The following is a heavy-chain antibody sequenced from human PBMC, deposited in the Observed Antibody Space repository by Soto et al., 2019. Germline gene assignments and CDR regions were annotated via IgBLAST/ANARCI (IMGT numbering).Heavy chain of an antibody. V-gene: IGHV1-18*01. J-gene: IGHJ4*02. CDR3: ARGEWLLGLDY. CDR2: ISPYNGDT. D-gene: IGHD3-16*01. CDR1: GYTFRNYG. Sequence: QVQLAQSGTEVRRPGASVKVSCTASGYTFRNYGLSWVRQAPGQGLEWMGWISPYNGDTKYTQKFKGRVTMTIDTSTSTTYMELRSLRFDDTAVYYCARGEWLLGLDYWGQGTLVTVSS.